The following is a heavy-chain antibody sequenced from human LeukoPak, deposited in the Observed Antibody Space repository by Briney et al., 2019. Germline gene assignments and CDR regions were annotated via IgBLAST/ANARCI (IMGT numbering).Heavy chain of an antibody. CDR2: ISYDGSNK. D-gene: IGHD6-13*01. J-gene: IGHJ4*02. V-gene: IGHV3-30*04. CDR3: ARVGAAAGTDFDY. Sequence: PGGSLRLSCAASGFTFSTYAMTWVRQAPGKGLEWVAVISYDGSNKYYADSVKGRFTISRDNSKNTLYLQMNSLRAEDTAVYYCARVGAAAGTDFDYWGQGTLVTVSS. CDR1: GFTFSTYA.